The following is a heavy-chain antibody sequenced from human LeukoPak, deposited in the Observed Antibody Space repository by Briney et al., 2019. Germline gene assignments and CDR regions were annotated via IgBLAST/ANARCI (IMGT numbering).Heavy chain of an antibody. CDR3: TTTSPTFDY. V-gene: IGHV3-73*01. Sequence: GGSLRLSCAGSGFTATTNYMSWVRQASGKGLEWVGRIRSKANSYATAYAASVKGRFTISRDDSKNTAYLQMNNLKTEDTAVYYCTTTSPTFDYWGQGTLVTVSS. CDR1: GFTATTNY. J-gene: IGHJ4*02. CDR2: IRSKANSYAT.